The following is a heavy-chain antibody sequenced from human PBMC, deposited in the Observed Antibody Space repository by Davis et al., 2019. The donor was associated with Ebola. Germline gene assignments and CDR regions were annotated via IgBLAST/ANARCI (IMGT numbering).Heavy chain of an antibody. Sequence: AASVKVSCKASGYTFTSYDINWVRQATGQGLEWMGWMNPKSGNTGYAQKFQGRVTMTRNTSISTAYMELSSLRSEDTAVYYCARGRGTTHKENWFDPWGQGTLVTVSS. V-gene: IGHV1-8*01. CDR1: GYTFTSYD. CDR2: MNPKSGNT. D-gene: IGHD2/OR15-2a*01. J-gene: IGHJ5*02. CDR3: ARGRGTTHKENWFDP.